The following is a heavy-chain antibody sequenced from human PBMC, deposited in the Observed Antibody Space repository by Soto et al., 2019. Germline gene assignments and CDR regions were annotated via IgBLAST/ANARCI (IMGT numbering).Heavy chain of an antibody. CDR3: AKIPPQAYYDILTGPLDY. CDR1: GFTFSSYA. Sequence: LRLSCAASGFTFSSYAMSWVRQAPGKGLEWVSAISGSGGSTYYADSVKGRFTISRDNSKNTLYLQMNSLRAEDTAVYYCAKIPPQAYYDILTGPLDYLGQGALVTVSS. D-gene: IGHD3-9*01. CDR2: ISGSGGST. V-gene: IGHV3-23*01. J-gene: IGHJ4*02.